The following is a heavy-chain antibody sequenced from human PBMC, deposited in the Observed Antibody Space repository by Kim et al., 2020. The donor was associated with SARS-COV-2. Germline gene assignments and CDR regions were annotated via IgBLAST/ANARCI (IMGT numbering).Heavy chain of an antibody. Sequence: TSHARKFKGRVTMTRDTSTSTVYMELSSLRSEDTAVYYCARDEKYGDLDYWGQGTLVTVSS. V-gene: IGHV1-46*01. CDR3: ARDEKYGDLDY. J-gene: IGHJ4*02. D-gene: IGHD4-17*01. CDR2: T.